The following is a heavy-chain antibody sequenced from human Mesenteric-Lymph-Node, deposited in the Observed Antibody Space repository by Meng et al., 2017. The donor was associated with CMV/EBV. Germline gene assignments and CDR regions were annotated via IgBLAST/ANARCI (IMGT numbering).Heavy chain of an antibody. V-gene: IGHV3-23*01. CDR3: AKAVEPLSSSRIHGMDV. J-gene: IGHJ6*02. CDR2: ISDSGAST. Sequence: GESLKISCAASGFSFRNYAMNWVRQGPGKGLGWVSVISDSGASTYYVDSVKGRVTISRDNSRNTLYLEMTNLRAEDTAVYYCAKAVEPLSSSRIHGMDVWGQETTVTVSS. D-gene: IGHD2-2*01. CDR1: GFSFRNYA.